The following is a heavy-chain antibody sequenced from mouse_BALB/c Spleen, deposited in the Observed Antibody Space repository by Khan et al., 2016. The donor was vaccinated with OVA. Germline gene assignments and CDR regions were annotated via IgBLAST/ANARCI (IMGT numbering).Heavy chain of an antibody. D-gene: IGHD1-3*01. CDR2: IYPGNNET. Sequence: EVQLQQSGTVLARPGASVKMSCKTSGYSFTGYLIHWVKQRPGQGLEWIGDIYPGNNETTYNQKFQDKAKLTAGTSASTAYMELSSLTNEDFAVDYCTRGVYSPFAYWGQGTLVTVSA. J-gene: IGHJ3*01. CDR1: GYSFTGYL. V-gene: IGHV1-5*01. CDR3: TRGVYSPFAY.